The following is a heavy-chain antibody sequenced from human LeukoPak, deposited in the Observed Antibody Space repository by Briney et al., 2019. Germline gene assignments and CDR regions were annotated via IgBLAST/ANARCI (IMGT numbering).Heavy chain of an antibody. CDR3: ARGGSYYDTSGLNYFDS. J-gene: IGHJ4*02. CDR2: ISPNSADI. D-gene: IGHD3-22*01. Sequence: GGSLRLSCAASGFTFTDVYMSWIRQSPGKGLEWLAYISPNSADISYADSVKGRFTISRDNAKNSLYLQMNSLRVEDTAIYYCARGGSYYDTSGLNYFDSWGQGTLVTVSS. V-gene: IGHV3-11*04. CDR1: GFTFTDVY.